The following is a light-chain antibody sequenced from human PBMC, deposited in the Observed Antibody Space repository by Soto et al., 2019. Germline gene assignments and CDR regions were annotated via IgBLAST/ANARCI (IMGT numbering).Light chain of an antibody. CDR1: SSNIGSYT. CDR3: AAWDDSLNGRVV. J-gene: IGLJ2*01. V-gene: IGLV1-44*01. Sequence: QSVLTQPPSASGTPRQRVTISCSGSSSNIGSYTVNWFQQLPGTAPKLLIYSNDQRPSGVPDRFSGSKSGTSASLAISGLQSEDESDYYCAAWDDSLNGRVVFGGGTKVTVL. CDR2: SND.